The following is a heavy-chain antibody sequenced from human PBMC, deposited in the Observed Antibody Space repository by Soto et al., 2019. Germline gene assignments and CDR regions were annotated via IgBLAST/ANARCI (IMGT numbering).Heavy chain of an antibody. D-gene: IGHD7-27*01. CDR2: IIPIIRVT. CDR3: ARESLGAKGADH. Sequence: QVQLVQSGAEVKRPGSSVKVSCESSGDTFNSYLISWVRQAPGQGLEWMGGIIPIIRVTHYAQRCQGRVTISALSSTGTAYMELTNLGCADTALYYCARESLGAKGADHWGQGTLVTVSS. J-gene: IGHJ4*02. CDR1: GDTFNSYL. V-gene: IGHV1-69*17.